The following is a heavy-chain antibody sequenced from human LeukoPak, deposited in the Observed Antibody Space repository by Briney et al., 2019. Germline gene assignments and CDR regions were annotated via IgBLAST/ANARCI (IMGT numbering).Heavy chain of an antibody. D-gene: IGHD2-2*01. Sequence: ASVKVSCKASGYTFADYYMHWVRQAPGQGLEWMGWINPNSGDTNYAQKFQGRVTMTRDTSISTAYMELSRLRSDDTAVYYCARVVVVPAAIAWFDPWGQGTLVTVSS. CDR1: GYTFADYY. CDR2: INPNSGDT. V-gene: IGHV1-2*02. CDR3: ARVVVVPAAIAWFDP. J-gene: IGHJ5*02.